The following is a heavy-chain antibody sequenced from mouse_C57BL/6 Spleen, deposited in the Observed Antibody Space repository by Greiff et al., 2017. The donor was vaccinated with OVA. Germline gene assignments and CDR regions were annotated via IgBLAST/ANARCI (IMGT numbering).Heavy chain of an antibody. D-gene: IGHD2-4*01. J-gene: IGHJ3*01. Sequence: QVQLQQPGTELVKPGASVKLSCKASGYTFTSYWMHWVKQRPGQGLEWIGNINPSNGGTNYNEKFKSKATLTVDKSSSTAYMQLSSLTSEDSAVYYCARGFYDYDGGPSWFAYWGQGTLVTVSA. CDR1: GYTFTSYW. V-gene: IGHV1-53*01. CDR2: INPSNGGT. CDR3: ARGFYDYDGGPSWFAY.